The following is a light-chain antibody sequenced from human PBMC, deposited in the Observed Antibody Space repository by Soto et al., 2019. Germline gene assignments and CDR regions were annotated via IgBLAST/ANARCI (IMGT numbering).Light chain of an antibody. CDR3: QQYQNSPRT. CDR1: QSVSGSS. CDR2: DTS. J-gene: IGKJ1*01. Sequence: EIVLTPSPAPLALSPGERSTVPLWASQSVSGSSLAWYQQRPGQAPRLLIYDTSKRATGIPGRFSGSGSGTDFTLTISRLEPEDFAVYYCQQYQNSPRTFGQGTKVDIK. V-gene: IGKV3-20*01.